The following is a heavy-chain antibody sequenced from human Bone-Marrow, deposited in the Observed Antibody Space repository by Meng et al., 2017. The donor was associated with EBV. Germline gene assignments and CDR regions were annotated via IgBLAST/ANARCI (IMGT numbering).Heavy chain of an antibody. D-gene: IGHD3-16*01. CDR2: IIPIFGTA. J-gene: IGHJ5*02. Sequence: QVKMVQAGGEVKKPGSSVKVPCRASGGTFSSYAIIWVRQAPGQGLEWMGGIIPIFGTANYAQKFQGRVTITADESTSTAYMELSSLRSEDTAVYYCARKGGLGGWFDPWGQGTLVTVSS. CDR1: GGTFSSYA. V-gene: IGHV1-69*01. CDR3: ARKGGLGGWFDP.